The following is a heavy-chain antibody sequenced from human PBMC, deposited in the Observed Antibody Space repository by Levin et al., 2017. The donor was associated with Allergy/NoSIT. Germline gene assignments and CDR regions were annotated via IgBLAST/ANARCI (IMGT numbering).Heavy chain of an antibody. J-gene: IGHJ6*04. Sequence: SGGSLRLSCAASGFTFSSYGMHWVRQAPGKGLEWVAVISYDGSNKYYADSVKGRFTISRDNSKNTLYLQMNSLRAEDTAVYYCAKGALLWFGESLFRSEEWGKGTTVTVSS. CDR3: AKGALLWFGESLFRSEE. D-gene: IGHD3-10*01. V-gene: IGHV3-30*18. CDR2: ISYDGSNK. CDR1: GFTFSSYG.